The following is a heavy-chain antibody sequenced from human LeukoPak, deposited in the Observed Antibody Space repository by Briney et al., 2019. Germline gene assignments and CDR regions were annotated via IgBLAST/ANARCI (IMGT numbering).Heavy chain of an antibody. J-gene: IGHJ4*02. V-gene: IGHV3-30*04. CDR1: GFTFSSYA. CDR2: ISYDGSNK. Sequence: GGSLRLSCAASGFTFSSYAMHWVRQAPGKGLEWVAVISYDGSNKYYADSVKGRFTISRDNSKNTLYLQMNSLRAEDTAVYYCASSAILTGYYTGHDYWGQGTLVTVSS. CDR3: ASSAILTGYYTGHDY. D-gene: IGHD3-9*01.